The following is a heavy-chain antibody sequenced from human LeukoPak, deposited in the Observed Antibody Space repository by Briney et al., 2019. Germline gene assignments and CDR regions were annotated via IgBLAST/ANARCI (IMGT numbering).Heavy chain of an antibody. D-gene: IGHD6-6*01. CDR1: GFTFSSCG. CDR3: TRGEYRSSSGFDY. Sequence: GGSLRLSCAASGFTFSSCGMHWVRQAPGEGLEWVAVIWYDGSKKYYADSVKGRFTISRDNSKNTLYLQMNSLRAEDTAVYYCTRGEYRSSSGFDYWGQGTLVSVSS. CDR2: IWYDGSKK. V-gene: IGHV3-33*01. J-gene: IGHJ4*02.